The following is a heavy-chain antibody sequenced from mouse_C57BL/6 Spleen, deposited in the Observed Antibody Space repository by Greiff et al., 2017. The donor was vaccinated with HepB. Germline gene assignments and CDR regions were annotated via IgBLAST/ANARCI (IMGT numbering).Heavy chain of an antibody. CDR2: IDPSDSYT. CDR1: GYTFTSYW. CDR3: ARRGDDYDAMDY. Sequence: VQLQQSGAELVKPGASVKLSCKASGYTFTSYWMQWVKQRPGQGLEWIGEIDPSDSYTNYNQKFKGKATLTVDPSSSTAYMQLSSLTSEDSAVYYCARRGDDYDAMDYWGQGTSVTVSS. V-gene: IGHV1-50*01. J-gene: IGHJ4*01.